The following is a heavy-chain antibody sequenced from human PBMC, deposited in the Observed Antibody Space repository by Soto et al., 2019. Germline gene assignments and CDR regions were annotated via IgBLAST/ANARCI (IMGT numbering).Heavy chain of an antibody. V-gene: IGHV3-23*01. CDR2: ISGSGSST. CDR1: GFTFTNYV. CDR3: AKKSLGTYFDY. D-gene: IGHD7-27*01. Sequence: GGSLRLSCTASGFTFTNYVMSWVRQAPGKGLEWVPVISGSGSSTYYADSVKGRFTISRDNSKNTLYLQMNSLRAEDTAVYYCAKKSLGTYFDYWGQGTLVTVSS. J-gene: IGHJ4*02.